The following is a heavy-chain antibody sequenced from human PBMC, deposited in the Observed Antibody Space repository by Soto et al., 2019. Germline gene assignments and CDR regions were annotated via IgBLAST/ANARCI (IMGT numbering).Heavy chain of an antibody. D-gene: IGHD5-18*01. Sequence: SETLSLTCDVSGGSINSGGSYWSWIRHLPGKGLEWIGFIYYTGTTQYNPSLKSRVSISLDTSKTQFSLKLSSVTAADTAVYYCARYNYATLGDSWGQGILVTVSS. J-gene: IGHJ4*02. CDR3: ARYNYATLGDS. V-gene: IGHV4-31*11. CDR2: IYYTGTT. CDR1: GGSINSGGSY.